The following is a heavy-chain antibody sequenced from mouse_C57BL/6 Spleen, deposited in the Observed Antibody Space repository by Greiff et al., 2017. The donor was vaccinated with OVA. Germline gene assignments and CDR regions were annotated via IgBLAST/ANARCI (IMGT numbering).Heavy chain of an antibody. CDR2: IDPNSGGT. V-gene: IGHV1-72*01. J-gene: IGHJ4*01. CDR1: GYTFTSYW. Sequence: VQLQQPGAELVKPGASVKLSCTASGYTFTSYWMHWVKQRPGRGLEWIGRIDPNSGGTKYNEKFKSKATLTVDKPSSTAYMQLSSLTSEDSAVYYCASWPYYGNYEGYAMDYWGQGTSVTVSS. D-gene: IGHD2-10*01. CDR3: ASWPYYGNYEGYAMDY.